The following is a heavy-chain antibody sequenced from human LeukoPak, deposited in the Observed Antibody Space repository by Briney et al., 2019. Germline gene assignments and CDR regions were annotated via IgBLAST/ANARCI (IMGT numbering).Heavy chain of an antibody. J-gene: IGHJ4*02. CDR1: GFTFSSNG. D-gene: IGHD3-3*01. CDR2: ISYDGSNK. V-gene: IGHV3-30*12. CDR3: ARDRVVFGVVTNFDY. Sequence: GGSLRLSCAASGFTFSSNGMLWGRQAPGKGLEWVAVISYDGSNKYYADSVKGRFTISRDNAKNSLYLQMNSLRAEDTAVYYCARDRVVFGVVTNFDYWGQGTLVTVSS.